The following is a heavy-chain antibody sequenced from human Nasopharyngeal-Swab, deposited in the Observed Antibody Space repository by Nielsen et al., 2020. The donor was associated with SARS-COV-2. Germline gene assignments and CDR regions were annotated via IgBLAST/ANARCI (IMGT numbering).Heavy chain of an antibody. Sequence: SETLSLTCTVSGGSISSYYWSWIRQPPGKGLEWIGYIYYSGSTNYNPSLKSRVTISVDTSKNQFSLKLSSVTAADTAVYYCARGLFLYYYGSGSGGSYDYWGQGTLVTVSS. V-gene: IGHV4-59*12. CDR1: GGSISSYY. J-gene: IGHJ4*02. D-gene: IGHD3-10*01. CDR2: IYYSGST. CDR3: ARGLFLYYYGSGSGGSYDY.